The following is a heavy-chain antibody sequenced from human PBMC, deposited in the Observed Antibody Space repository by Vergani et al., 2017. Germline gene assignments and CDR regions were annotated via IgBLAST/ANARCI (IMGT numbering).Heavy chain of an antibody. V-gene: IGHV1-8*01. CDR1: GYTFTSCD. CDR2: MNPNSGNT. CDR3: ARVRCSSTSCSAFLSY. Sequence: QVQLVQSGAEVKKPGASVKVSCKASGYTFTSCDINWVRQATGQGLEWMGWMNPNSGNTGYAQKLQGRVTMTRNTSISTAYMELSSLRSEDTAVYYCARVRCSSTSCSAFLSYWGQGTLVTVSS. J-gene: IGHJ4*02. D-gene: IGHD2-2*01.